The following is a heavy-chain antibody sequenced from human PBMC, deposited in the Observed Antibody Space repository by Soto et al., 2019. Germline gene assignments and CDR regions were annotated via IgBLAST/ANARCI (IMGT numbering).Heavy chain of an antibody. CDR1: GGSFINDY. CDR2: IFHSGIT. D-gene: IGHD3-22*01. V-gene: IGHV4-59*01. J-gene: IGHJ5*01. CDR3: ARDRYFYDSAGYYRDLDS. Sequence: SETLSLTWSISGGSFINDYWPWILQSPGKGLEWIGYIFHSGITDYNPSVKSRFTISIDKSKNLFSLKLPSVTAADTALYYCARDRYFYDSAGYYRDLDSWGQGILVTVSS.